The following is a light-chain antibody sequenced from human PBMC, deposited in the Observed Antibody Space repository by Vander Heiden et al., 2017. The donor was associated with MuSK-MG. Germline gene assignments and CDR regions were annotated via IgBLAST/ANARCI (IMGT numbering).Light chain of an antibody. J-gene: IGKJ4*01. Sequence: EIVMSQSTASLSVSPGERATLSCRASQSVSSNLAWYQQKPGQAPRLLIYCASTRATGIPARFSGSGSGTEFTLTISSLQSEDFAVYHCQQYNNWPFTFGGGTKVEIK. CDR1: QSVSSN. CDR3: QQYNNWPFT. V-gene: IGKV3-15*01. CDR2: CAS.